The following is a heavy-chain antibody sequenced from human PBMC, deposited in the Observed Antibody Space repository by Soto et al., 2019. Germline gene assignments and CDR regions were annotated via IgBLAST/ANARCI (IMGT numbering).Heavy chain of an antibody. CDR1: GFTFSSYA. D-gene: IGHD2-15*01. J-gene: IGHJ4*02. Sequence: PRLSCAASGFTFSSYAMHWVRQAPGKGLEWVAVISYDGSNKYYADSVKGRFTISRDNSKNALYLQMNSLRAEDTAVYYCARLGYCSGGSCYSQLSFDYWGQGTLVTVSS. V-gene: IGHV3-30-3*01. CDR3: ARLGYCSGGSCYSQLSFDY. CDR2: ISYDGSNK.